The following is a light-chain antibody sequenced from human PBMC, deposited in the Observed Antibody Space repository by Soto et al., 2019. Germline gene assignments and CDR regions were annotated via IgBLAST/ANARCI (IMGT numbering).Light chain of an antibody. J-gene: IGLJ1*01. V-gene: IGLV5-45*02. CDR2: YKSDSDN. CDR3: LIWHNYSYV. CDR1: SGINVGTYR. Sequence: QLVLTQPSSLSASPGASASLTCTLRSGINVGTYRIYWYQQKPGSPPQYLLNYKSDSDNQQGSGVPSRFSGSKDASATAGIVLISGLQSEYEAAYYGLIWHNYSYVFGPGTKLTVL.